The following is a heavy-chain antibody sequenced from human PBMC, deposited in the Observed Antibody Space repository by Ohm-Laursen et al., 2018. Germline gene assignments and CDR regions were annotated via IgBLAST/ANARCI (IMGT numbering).Heavy chain of an antibody. J-gene: IGHJ3*02. D-gene: IGHD5-18*01. CDR3: AKVKYRYDNDVFDI. V-gene: IGHV3-9*01. CDR1: GFTFDDYA. Sequence: SLRLSCAASGFTFDDYAMHWVRQAPGKGLEWVSGISWNSGKIDYADSVKGRFAISRDNAKNSLYLQINSLRIEDTALYYRAKVKYRYDNDVFDIWGQGTMVTVSS. CDR2: ISWNSGKI.